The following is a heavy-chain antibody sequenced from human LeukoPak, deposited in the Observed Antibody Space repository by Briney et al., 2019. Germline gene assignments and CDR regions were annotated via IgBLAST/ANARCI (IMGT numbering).Heavy chain of an antibody. J-gene: IGHJ4*02. D-gene: IGHD3-9*01. CDR2: INPNSGGT. V-gene: IGHV1-2*02. CDR3: ARDHLRYYTSTQGYFDY. CDR1: GYTFTGYY. Sequence: VASVKVSCKASGYTFTGYYMHWVRQAPGQGLEWMGWINPNSGGTNYAQKFQGRVTMTTDTSTSTAYMELRSLRSDDTAVYYCARDHLRYYTSTQGYFDYWGQGTLVTVSS.